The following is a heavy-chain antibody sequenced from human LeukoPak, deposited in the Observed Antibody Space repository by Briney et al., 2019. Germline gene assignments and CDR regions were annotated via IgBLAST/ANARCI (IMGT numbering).Heavy chain of an antibody. J-gene: IGHJ6*02. CDR1: GFTFSRYE. Sequence: GGSLRLSCAASGFTFSRYEMNWVRQAPGKGLEWVSYISSSGSTIYYADSVKGRFTISRDNAKNSLYLQMNSLRAEDTAVYYCARGYSSSPNYYYYYGMDVWGQGTTVTVSS. V-gene: IGHV3-48*03. CDR3: ARGYSSSPNYYYYYGMDV. CDR2: ISSSGSTI. D-gene: IGHD6-13*01.